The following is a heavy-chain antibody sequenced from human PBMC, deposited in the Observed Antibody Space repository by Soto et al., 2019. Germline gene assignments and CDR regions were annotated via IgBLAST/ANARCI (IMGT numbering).Heavy chain of an antibody. D-gene: IGHD6-19*01. J-gene: IGHJ3*02. CDR2: ISYDGSNK. CDR1: GFTFSSYA. Sequence: SLRLSCAASGFTFSSYAMHWVRQAPGKGLEWVAVISYDGSNKYYADSVKGRFTISRDNSKNTLYLQMNSLRAEDTAVYYCARVQWRVLNDAFDIWGQGTMVTVSS. CDR3: ARVQWRVLNDAFDI. V-gene: IGHV3-30-3*01.